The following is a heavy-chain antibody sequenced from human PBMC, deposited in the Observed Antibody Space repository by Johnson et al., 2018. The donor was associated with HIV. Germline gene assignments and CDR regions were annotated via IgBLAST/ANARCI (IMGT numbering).Heavy chain of an antibody. CDR3: ARVGATMVRGVIGDAFDI. D-gene: IGHD3-10*01. CDR1: RFTFRSYW. J-gene: IGHJ3*02. V-gene: IGHV3-7*01. CDR2: IKQDESDK. Sequence: VQLVESGGGLVQPGGSLRLSCAASRFTFRSYWMSWVRQAPGKGLEWVANIKQDESDKYYVDSVKGRFTISRDNAKNSLYLQMNRLRAEDTAVYYCARVGATMVRGVIGDAFDIWGQGTMVTVSS.